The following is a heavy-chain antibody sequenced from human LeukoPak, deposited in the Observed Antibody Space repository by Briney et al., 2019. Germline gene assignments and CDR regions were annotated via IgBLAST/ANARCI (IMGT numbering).Heavy chain of an antibody. CDR2: ISGSGGST. CDR3: ARDRCSSSCGEFGSGY. CDR1: GFTFSSYA. Sequence: GGSLRLSCAASGFTFSSYAMSWVRQAPGKGLEWVSAISGSGGSTYYADSVKGRFTISRDNSKNTLYLQMNSLRAEDTAVYYCARDRCSSSCGEFGSGYWGQGTLVTVSS. J-gene: IGHJ4*02. V-gene: IGHV3-23*01. D-gene: IGHD6-13*01.